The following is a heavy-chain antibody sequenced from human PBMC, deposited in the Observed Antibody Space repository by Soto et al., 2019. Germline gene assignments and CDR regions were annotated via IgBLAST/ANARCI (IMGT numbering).Heavy chain of an antibody. J-gene: IGHJ4*02. CDR1: GLIVSSSH. V-gene: IGHV3-53*01. D-gene: IGHD2-8*01. Sequence: PGGSLRLSCAASGLIVSSSHMNWVRQAPGKGPEWVSVIYSGGSTYYAVSVKGRFTISRDNSKNTVYLQMNSLKAEDTAVYYCARTKGASSNYFDYWGPGTLVTVSS. CDR2: IYSGGST. CDR3: ARTKGASSNYFDY.